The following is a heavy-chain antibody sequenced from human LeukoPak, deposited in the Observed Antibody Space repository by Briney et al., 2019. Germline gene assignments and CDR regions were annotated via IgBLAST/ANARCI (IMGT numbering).Heavy chain of an antibody. Sequence: ASVKVSCKASGYTFTGYYMHWVRQAPGQGLEWMGWINPNSGGTNYAQKFQGRVTMTRDTSISTAYMELSRLRSDDTAVYYCARVVDDWDLPFDYWGQGTMVTVSS. V-gene: IGHV1-2*02. CDR3: ARVVDDWDLPFDY. CDR2: INPNSGGT. CDR1: GYTFTGYY. D-gene: IGHD5/OR15-5a*01. J-gene: IGHJ4*02.